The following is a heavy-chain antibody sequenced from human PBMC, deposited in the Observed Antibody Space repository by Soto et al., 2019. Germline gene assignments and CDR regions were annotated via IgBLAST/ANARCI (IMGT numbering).Heavy chain of an antibody. V-gene: IGHV3-30*18. CDR1: GFTFSSYG. CDR3: AKINAGWRNYYYYGMDV. CDR2: ISYDGSNK. J-gene: IGHJ6*02. Sequence: VQLVESGGGVVQPGRSLRLSCAASGFTFSSYGLHWVRQAPGKGLEWVAVISYDGSNKYYADSVKGRFTISRDNSKNTLYLQMNSLRAEDTAVYYCAKINAGWRNYYYYGMDVWGQGTTVTVSS. D-gene: IGHD3-3*01.